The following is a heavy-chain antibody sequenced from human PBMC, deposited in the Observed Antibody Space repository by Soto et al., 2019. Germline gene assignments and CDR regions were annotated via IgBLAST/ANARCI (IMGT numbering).Heavy chain of an antibody. CDR3: ARIRYSYGPDY. J-gene: IGHJ4*02. CDR1: GYTFTSYY. V-gene: IGHV1-46*01. D-gene: IGHD5-18*01. Sequence: QVQLVQSGAEVKKPGASVKVSCKASGYTFTSYYMHWVRQAPGQGLEWMGLINPSGGSTSYAQKFQGRVTMTRDTSTSTVYMELSSLRSEDTAVYYCARIRYSYGPDYWGQGTLVTVSS. CDR2: INPSGGST.